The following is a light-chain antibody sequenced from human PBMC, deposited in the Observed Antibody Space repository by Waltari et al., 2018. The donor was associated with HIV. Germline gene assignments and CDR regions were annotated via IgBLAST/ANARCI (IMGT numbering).Light chain of an antibody. Sequence: QSVLTQPPSVSAAPGQKVTISCSGSSSHTGNNYVSWYQQFPGAAPKLLIYENNKRPSGIPDRFSGSKSGTSATLGVTGLQTGDEADYYCGTWDGSLGSGVFGGGTKLTVL. CDR2: ENN. J-gene: IGLJ2*01. CDR3: GTWDGSLGSGV. V-gene: IGLV1-51*01. CDR1: SSHTGNNY.